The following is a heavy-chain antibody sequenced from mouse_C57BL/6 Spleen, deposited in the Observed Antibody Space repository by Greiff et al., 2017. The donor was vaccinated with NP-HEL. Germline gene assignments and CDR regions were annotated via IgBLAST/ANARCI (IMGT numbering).Heavy chain of an antibody. V-gene: IGHV1-54*01. CDR1: GYAFTNYL. CDR3: ARRGGYGSSLYYYAMDY. D-gene: IGHD1-1*01. Sequence: VQLQQSGAELVRPGTTVKVSCKASGYAFTNYLIEWVKQRPGQGLEWIGVINPGSGGTNYNEKFKGKATLTADKSSSTAYMQLSSLTSEDSAVYFCARRGGYGSSLYYYAMDYWGQGTSVTVSS. J-gene: IGHJ4*01. CDR2: INPGSGGT.